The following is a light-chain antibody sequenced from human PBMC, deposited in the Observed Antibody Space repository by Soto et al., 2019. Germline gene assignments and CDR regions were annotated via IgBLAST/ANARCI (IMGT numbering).Light chain of an antibody. CDR3: QQYHEYW. V-gene: IGKV1-5*02. Sequence: DIEMTQSPSSLSASIGETVTVICRASQSISRYLNWYQQKPGKAPKLLIYDASSLESGVPSRFSGSGSGTEFTLTISSLQPDDFATYYCQQYHEYWFGQGTKVDI. J-gene: IGKJ1*01. CDR1: QSISRY. CDR2: DAS.